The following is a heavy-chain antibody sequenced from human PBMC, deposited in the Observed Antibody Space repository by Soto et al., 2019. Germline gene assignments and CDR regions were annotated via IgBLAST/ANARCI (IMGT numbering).Heavy chain of an antibody. CDR1: GFTFSTYG. CDR2: IPYDGNNK. Sequence: PGGSLRLSCAASGFTFSTYGMHWVRQAPGKGLEWVAVIPYDGNNKYYADSVKGRFTISRDNSKNTLYLQMNSLRAEDTAVYYCARAYEGDYFDYWGQGTLVTVSS. CDR3: ARAYEGDYFDY. J-gene: IGHJ4*02. V-gene: IGHV3-30*03. D-gene: IGHD3-16*01.